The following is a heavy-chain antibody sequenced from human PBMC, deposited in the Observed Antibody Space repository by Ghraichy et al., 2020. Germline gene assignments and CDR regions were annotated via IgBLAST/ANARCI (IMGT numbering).Heavy chain of an antibody. CDR3: ARSGYYDILTGYDAFDI. CDR1: GYTFTSYG. Sequence: ASVKVSCKASGYTFTSYGISWVRQASGQGLEWMGWISAYNGNTNYAQKLQGRVTMTTDTSTSTAYMELRSLRSDDTAVYYCARSGYYDILTGYDAFDIWGQGTMVTVSS. V-gene: IGHV1-18*01. J-gene: IGHJ3*02. CDR2: ISAYNGNT. D-gene: IGHD3-9*01.